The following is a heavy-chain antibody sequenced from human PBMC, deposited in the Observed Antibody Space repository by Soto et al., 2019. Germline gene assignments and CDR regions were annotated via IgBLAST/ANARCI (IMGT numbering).Heavy chain of an antibody. D-gene: IGHD2-2*01. V-gene: IGHV1-8*02. CDR3: ARAAVVVPAAIFVDLFDP. CDR2: INPNSGNT. Sequence: GASVKVSCKASGYTFTGYYMHWVRQAPGQGLEWMGWINPNSGNTGYAQKFQGRVTMTRNTSISTAYMELSSLRSEDTAVYYCARAAVVVPAAIFVDLFDPCGQGTLVTVYS. J-gene: IGHJ5*02. CDR1: GYTFTGYY.